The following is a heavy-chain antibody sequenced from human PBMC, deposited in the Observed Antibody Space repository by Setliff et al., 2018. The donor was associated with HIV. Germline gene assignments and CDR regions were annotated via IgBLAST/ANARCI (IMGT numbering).Heavy chain of an antibody. V-gene: IGHV4-34*01. CDR1: GGSFSGYY. Sequence: SETLSLTCAVYGGSFSGYYCSWIRQPPGKGLEWIGGINHDRTTNYNPSLKSRVTISVDTSKNQFSLTLNSVTAADTAVYYCARGSRQLTIFGVVFKTNYYFMDVWGKGTAVTVS. J-gene: IGHJ6*03. D-gene: IGHD3-3*01. CDR2: INHDRTT. CDR3: ARGSRQLTIFGVVFKTNYYFMDV.